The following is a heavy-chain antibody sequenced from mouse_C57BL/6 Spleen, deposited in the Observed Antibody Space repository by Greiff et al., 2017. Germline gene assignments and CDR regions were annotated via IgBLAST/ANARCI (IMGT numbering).Heavy chain of an antibody. Sequence: VQLQQPGAELVKPGASVKMSCKASGYTFTSYWITWVKQRPGQGLEWMGDIYPGSGSTTSNEKFKSKATLTVDTSSSTAYMQLSSLTSEDSAVYYCARKGYYGSSDWYFDVWGTGTTVTVSS. V-gene: IGHV1-55*01. CDR2: IYPGSGST. CDR3: ARKGYYGSSDWYFDV. D-gene: IGHD1-1*01. J-gene: IGHJ1*03. CDR1: GYTFTSYW.